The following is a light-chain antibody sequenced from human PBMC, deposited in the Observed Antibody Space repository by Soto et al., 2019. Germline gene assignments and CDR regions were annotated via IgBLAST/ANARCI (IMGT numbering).Light chain of an antibody. CDR3: QQYSAWPPYT. Sequence: EIVMTQSPVTLSVSPGERATLSCRASQSVGSNLAWYQQKPGQTPRLLIYGASTRATGIPARFSGSGSGTEFTLTISSRQSEDFAVYYCQQYSAWPPYTFGQGTKVEIK. CDR1: QSVGSN. CDR2: GAS. V-gene: IGKV3-15*01. J-gene: IGKJ2*01.